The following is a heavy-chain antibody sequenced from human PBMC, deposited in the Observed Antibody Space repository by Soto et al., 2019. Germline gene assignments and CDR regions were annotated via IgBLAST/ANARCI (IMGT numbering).Heavy chain of an antibody. D-gene: IGHD3-3*01. CDR3: ERGFYDFWSGYYTGYYYYYGIDT. Sequence: PGGSLRLSCAASGFTSSSYRMNWVRQAPGKGLEWGSSISSSSSYIYDADSVKGRFTTSRDNPKNSVYLQMNSLRAEDTAGYYCERGFYDFWSGYYTGYYYYYGIDTWGQGTTVTVSS. CDR1: GFTSSSYR. V-gene: IGHV3-21*01. CDR2: ISSSSSYI. J-gene: IGHJ6*02.